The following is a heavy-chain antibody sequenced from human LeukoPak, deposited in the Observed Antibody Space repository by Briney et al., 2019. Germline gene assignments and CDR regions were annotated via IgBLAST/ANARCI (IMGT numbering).Heavy chain of an antibody. Sequence: ASVKVSCKASGYTFNNYEISWVRQAPGQGLEWMGWINPYNGNTISAQKLQVRVTMPTDTSTSTAYMELRSLRSYDTAGYYFARIAVAATWNFDLWGQGTLVTVSS. J-gene: IGHJ4*02. CDR3: ARIAVAATWNFDL. CDR1: GYTFNNYE. D-gene: IGHD6-19*01. CDR2: INPYNGNT. V-gene: IGHV1-18*01.